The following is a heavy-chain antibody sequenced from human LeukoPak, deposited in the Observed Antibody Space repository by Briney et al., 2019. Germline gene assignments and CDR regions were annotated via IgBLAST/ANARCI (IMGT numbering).Heavy chain of an antibody. D-gene: IGHD2-2*01. J-gene: IGHJ4*02. CDR3: ARAHCSSTSCYHYIGY. CDR1: GFTFSSYS. Sequence: GGSLRLSCAASGFTFSSYSMNWVRQAPGKGLEWVSSISSSSSYIYYADSVKGRFTISRDNAKNSLYLQMNSLRAEDTAVYYCARAHCSSTSCYHYIGYWGQGTLVTVSS. V-gene: IGHV3-21*01. CDR2: ISSSSSYI.